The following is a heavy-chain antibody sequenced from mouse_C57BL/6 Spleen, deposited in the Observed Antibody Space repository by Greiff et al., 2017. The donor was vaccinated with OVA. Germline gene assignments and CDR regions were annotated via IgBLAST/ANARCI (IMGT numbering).Heavy chain of an antibody. CDR1: GYTFTSYW. J-gene: IGHJ2*01. Sequence: VQLQQPGAELVRPGSSVKLSCKASGYTFTSYWMHWVKQRPIQGLEWIGNIDPSDSETHYNQKFKDKATLTVDKSSSTAYMQLSSLTSEDSAVYYCARTAQATRSYFDYWGQGTTLTVSS. V-gene: IGHV1-52*01. CDR3: ARTAQATRSYFDY. CDR2: IDPSDSET. D-gene: IGHD3-2*02.